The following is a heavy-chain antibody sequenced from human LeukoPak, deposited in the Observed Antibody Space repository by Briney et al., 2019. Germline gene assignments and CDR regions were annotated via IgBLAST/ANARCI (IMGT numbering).Heavy chain of an antibody. CDR2: INHSGST. J-gene: IGHJ5*02. V-gene: IGHV4-34*01. CDR3: ARGSSSWYNWFDP. CDR1: GGSFSGYY. Sequence: SETLSLTCAVYGGSFSGYYWSWIRQPPGKGLEWIGEINHSGSTNYNPSLKSRVTISVDTSKNQFSLKLSSVTAADAAVYYCARGSSSWYNWFDPWGQGTLVTVSS. D-gene: IGHD6-13*01.